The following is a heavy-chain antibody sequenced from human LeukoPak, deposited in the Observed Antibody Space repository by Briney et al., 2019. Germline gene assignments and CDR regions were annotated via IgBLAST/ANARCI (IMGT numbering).Heavy chain of an antibody. V-gene: IGHV3-23*01. J-gene: IGHJ4*02. CDR1: GFTFSSYA. Sequence: GGSLRLSCAASGFTFSSYAMSWVRQAPGKGLERVSALSGSGGSTYYADSVKGRFTISRDNSKNTLYLQMNSLRAEDTAVYYCASITMIVVAQGPFDYWGQGTLVTVSS. CDR3: ASITMIVVAQGPFDY. D-gene: IGHD3-22*01. CDR2: LSGSGGST.